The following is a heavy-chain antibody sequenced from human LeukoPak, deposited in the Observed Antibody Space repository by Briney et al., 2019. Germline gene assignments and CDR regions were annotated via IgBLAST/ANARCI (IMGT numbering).Heavy chain of an antibody. V-gene: IGHV3-48*03. Sequence: GGSLRLSCAASGFTFSSYEMNWVRQAPGKGLEWVSYISSRGSTIYYADSVKGRFTISRDNAKNSLYLQMNSLRAEDTAVYYCAGTGYDVIFDYWGQGTLVTVSS. D-gene: IGHD3-9*01. CDR2: ISSRGSTI. CDR1: GFTFSSYE. CDR3: AGTGYDVIFDY. J-gene: IGHJ4*02.